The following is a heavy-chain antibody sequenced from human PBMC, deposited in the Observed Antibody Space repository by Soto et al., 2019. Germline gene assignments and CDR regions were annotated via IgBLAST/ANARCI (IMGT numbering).Heavy chain of an antibody. J-gene: IGHJ4*02. CDR2: IYWDDDK. CDR3: AHSPPYHTGWDPDY. Sequence: QITLKESGPTLVKPTQTLTLTCSFSGFSFSTPGVGVGWIRQPPGKPLEWLALIYWDDDKRYSPSLRSRPTITKDTSRNQVVLIMTNMDPLDTGTYYCAHSPPYHTGWDPDYWGQGTRVTVSS. D-gene: IGHD6-19*01. V-gene: IGHV2-5*02. CDR1: GFSFSTPGVG.